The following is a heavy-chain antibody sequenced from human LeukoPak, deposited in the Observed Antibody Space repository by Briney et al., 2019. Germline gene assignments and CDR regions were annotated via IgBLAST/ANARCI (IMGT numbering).Heavy chain of an antibody. J-gene: IGHJ6*02. CDR1: GFTFSTYG. CDR3: AKDHRSGNYYYGMDV. V-gene: IGHV3-30*18. Sequence: GGSLRLSCAASGFTFSTYGMHWVRQAPGKRLEWVAVISYDGSNKYYADSVKGRFTISRDNSKNSLYLQMNSLRAEDTAVYYCAKDHRSGNYYYGMDVWGQGTTVTVSS. CDR2: ISYDGSNK. D-gene: IGHD6-19*01.